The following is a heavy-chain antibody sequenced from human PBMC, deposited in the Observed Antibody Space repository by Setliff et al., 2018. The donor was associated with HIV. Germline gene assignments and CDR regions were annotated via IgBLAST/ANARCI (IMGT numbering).Heavy chain of an antibody. CDR3: ARDNTAFDI. V-gene: IGHV1-69*10. CDR1: GFTFNHYA. D-gene: IGHD3-9*01. Sequence: GASVKVSCKASGFTFNHYALSWVRQAPGQRPEWMGGTNPQSDIANYAQRFQGRVTITADHSTTTTYMELTSLRADDTAVYYCARDNTAFDIWGQGTPVTVSS. CDR2: TNPQSDIA. J-gene: IGHJ4*02.